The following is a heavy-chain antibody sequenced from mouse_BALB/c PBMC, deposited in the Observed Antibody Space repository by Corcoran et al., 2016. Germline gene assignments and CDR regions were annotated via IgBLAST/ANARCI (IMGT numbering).Heavy chain of an antibody. D-gene: IGHD1-1*01. CDR1: GYTFTNYG. Sequence: QIQLVQSGPELKKSGETVKISCKASGYTFTNYGMNWVKQAPGKGLKWMGWINTNTGEPTYAEEFKGRFAFSLETSASTAYLQINNLKNEDTATYFCARFYYGSSYWYFDVWGAGTTVTVSS. CDR3: ARFYYGSSYWYFDV. CDR2: INTNTGEP. V-gene: IGHV9-3*02. J-gene: IGHJ1*01.